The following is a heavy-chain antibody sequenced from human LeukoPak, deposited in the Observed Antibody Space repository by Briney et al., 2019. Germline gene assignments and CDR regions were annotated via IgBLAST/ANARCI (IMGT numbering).Heavy chain of an antibody. J-gene: IGHJ4*02. CDR3: ARFRTWGDKAFDY. D-gene: IGHD2-21*02. CDR2: IGTTSGAI. CDR1: GFTFNAFG. V-gene: IGHV3-48*01. Sequence: GGSLRLSCAASGFTFNAFGMNWVRQAPGKGLEWVSYIGTTSGAIYYADSEKGRFTISRDSVKNSLYLQMNSLRAEDTAVYYCARFRTWGDKAFDYWGQGTLVTVSS.